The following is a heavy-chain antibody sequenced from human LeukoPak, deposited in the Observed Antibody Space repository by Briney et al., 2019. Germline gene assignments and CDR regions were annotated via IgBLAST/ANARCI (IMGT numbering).Heavy chain of an antibody. CDR2: TYYSGST. J-gene: IGHJ2*01. D-gene: IGHD6-13*01. V-gene: IGHV4-59*08. CDR1: GGSISSYY. CDR3: ARQLGSSSYYWYFDL. Sequence: SETLSLTCTVSGGSISSYYWSWIRQPPGKGLEWIGYTYYSGSTNYNPSLKSRVTISVDTSKNQFSLKLSSVTAADKAVYYCARQLGSSSYYWYFDLWGRGTLVTVSS.